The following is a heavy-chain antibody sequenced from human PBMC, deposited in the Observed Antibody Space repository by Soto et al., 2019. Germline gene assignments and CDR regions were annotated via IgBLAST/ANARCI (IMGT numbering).Heavy chain of an antibody. D-gene: IGHD2-2*01. CDR3: ARGGIVVVPAASKYDY. J-gene: IGHJ4*02. Sequence: QVQLQQWGAGLLKPSETLSLTCAVYGGSFSGYYWSWIRQPPGKGLEWIGEINHSGSTNYNPSLKSRVTLSVDTSKNQFSLKLSSVTAADTAVYYCARGGIVVVPAASKYDYWGQGTLVTVSS. CDR2: INHSGST. V-gene: IGHV4-34*01. CDR1: GGSFSGYY.